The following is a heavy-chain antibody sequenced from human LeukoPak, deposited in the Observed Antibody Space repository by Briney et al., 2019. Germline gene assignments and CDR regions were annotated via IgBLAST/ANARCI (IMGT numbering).Heavy chain of an antibody. Sequence: ASVKDSCKGSGYIFTKHGIIWLRQAPGQGLEWMGWISTYNAKTKYAQNLQGRVAMTTDTSTSTVYMELRSLTSDDTAVYYCARDTGSNFFDSWGQGTLVTVAS. CDR1: GYIFTKHG. V-gene: IGHV1-18*01. D-gene: IGHD1-26*01. CDR3: ARDTGSNFFDS. CDR2: ISTYNAKT. J-gene: IGHJ5*01.